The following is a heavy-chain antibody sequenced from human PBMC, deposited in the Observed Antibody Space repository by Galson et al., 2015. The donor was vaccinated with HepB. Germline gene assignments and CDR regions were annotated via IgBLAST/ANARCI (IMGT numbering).Heavy chain of an antibody. Sequence: SVKVSCKASGYAFSSNGISWVRQAPGQGLEWMGWISTYSGNTNYAQKFQGRVTMDTDTSTSTAYMELRSLRSDDTAVYYCARDKDFRFYSWGQGTLVTVSS. CDR2: ISTYSGNT. V-gene: IGHV1-18*01. D-gene: IGHD3-3*01. J-gene: IGHJ4*02. CDR1: GYAFSSNG. CDR3: ARDKDFRFYS.